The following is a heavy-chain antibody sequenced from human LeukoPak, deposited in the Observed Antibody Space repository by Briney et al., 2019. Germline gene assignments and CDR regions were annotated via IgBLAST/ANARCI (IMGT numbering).Heavy chain of an antibody. Sequence: PSETLSLTCTVSGGSISSSSYYWGWIRQPPGKGLECIGNIYSSGTTYYNPSLKRRVTISIDTSKSQFSLRLSSVTAADTALYYCVQNIPGTVEHWGQGTLVTVSS. CDR3: VQNIPGTVEH. V-gene: IGHV4-39*01. CDR1: GGSISSSSYY. D-gene: IGHD1-7*01. CDR2: IYSSGTT. J-gene: IGHJ1*01.